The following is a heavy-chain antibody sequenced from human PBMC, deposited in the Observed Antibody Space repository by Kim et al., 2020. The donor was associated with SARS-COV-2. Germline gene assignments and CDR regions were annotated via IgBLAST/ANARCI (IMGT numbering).Heavy chain of an antibody. Sequence: YYNPSLKSRVTISVDTSKNQCSLKLSSVTAADTAVYYCAGLVGDTAMVDYWGQGTLVTVSS. D-gene: IGHD5-18*01. V-gene: IGHV4-39*01. CDR3: AGLVGDTAMVDY. J-gene: IGHJ4*02.